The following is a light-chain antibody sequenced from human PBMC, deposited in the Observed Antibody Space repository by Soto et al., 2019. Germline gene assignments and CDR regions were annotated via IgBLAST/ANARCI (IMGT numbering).Light chain of an antibody. V-gene: IGKV1-39*01. Sequence: DIQMTQSPSSLSASVGARVTITCRASESISTYLNWYQQKPGTAPKLLIYGASSLQSGVPSRFSGSGSGTDFTLTISSLQPEDFTTYYCQPSFLTPYTFGQGTKLEIK. CDR2: GAS. CDR1: ESISTY. CDR3: QPSFLTPYT. J-gene: IGKJ2*01.